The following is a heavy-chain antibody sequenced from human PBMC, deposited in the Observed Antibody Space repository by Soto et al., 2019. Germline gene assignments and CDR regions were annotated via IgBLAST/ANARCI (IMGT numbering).Heavy chain of an antibody. CDR3: AGHSIAARPYHYYYMDV. D-gene: IGHD6-6*01. CDR1: GYSFTSYW. Sequence: PGESLKVSCKGSGYSFTSYWIGWVRQIPGKGLEWMGIIYPGDSDTRYSPSFQGQVTISADKSISTAYLQWSSLKASDTAMYYCAGHSIAARPYHYYYMDVWGKGTTVTVSS. J-gene: IGHJ6*03. CDR2: IYPGDSDT. V-gene: IGHV5-51*01.